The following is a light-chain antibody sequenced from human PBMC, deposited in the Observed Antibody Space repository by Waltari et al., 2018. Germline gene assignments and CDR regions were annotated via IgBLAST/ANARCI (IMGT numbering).Light chain of an antibody. Sequence: VLTQPPSVSGAPGQRVTISCTGSSSNIGTPYDVNWYQQLPGTAPKLLIHAGFSRPSGVPDRFSGSRSGASASLAITGLQAEDGGDYYCQSYDTSLGGSYVFGSGTKVTVL. V-gene: IGLV1-40*01. CDR3: QSYDTSLGGSYV. CDR1: SSNIGTPYD. J-gene: IGLJ1*01. CDR2: AGF.